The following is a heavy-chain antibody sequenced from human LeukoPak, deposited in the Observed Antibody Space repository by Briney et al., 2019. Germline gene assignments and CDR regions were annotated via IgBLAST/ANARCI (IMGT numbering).Heavy chain of an antibody. CDR1: GGSISSYY. V-gene: IGHV4-59*01. CDR2: IYYSGST. CDR3: ARARVGATIDY. Sequence: PSETLSLTCTVSGGSISSYYWSWIRQPPGNRLEWIGYIYYSGSTNYNPSLKSRVTISVDTSKNQFSLKLSSVTAADTAVYYCARARVGATIDYWGQGTLVTVSS. D-gene: IGHD1-26*01. J-gene: IGHJ4*02.